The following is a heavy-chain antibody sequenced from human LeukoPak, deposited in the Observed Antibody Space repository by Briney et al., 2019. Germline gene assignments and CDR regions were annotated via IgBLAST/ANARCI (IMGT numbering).Heavy chain of an antibody. CDR3: AKGTLGSCSGAACYEFDN. J-gene: IGHJ4*02. V-gene: IGHV3-23*01. CDR1: GFTFGDYG. D-gene: IGHD2-2*01. Sequence: PGGSLRLSCAASGFTFGDYGMSWVRQAPGKRLEWVSSITATGRDTYYALSVKGRITISRDNSKNTLYLQMNSVRADDTALYYCAKGTLGSCSGAACYEFDNWGQGTLVTVSS. CDR2: ITATGRDT.